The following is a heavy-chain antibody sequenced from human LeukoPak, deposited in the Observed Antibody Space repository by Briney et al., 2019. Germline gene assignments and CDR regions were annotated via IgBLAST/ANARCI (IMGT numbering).Heavy chain of an antibody. J-gene: IGHJ4*02. CDR3: ARGTTTFIFDY. D-gene: IGHD2/OR15-2a*01. Sequence: PGGSLRLSCAASGFTFSSYWMSWVRQASGKGLEWVANIKQDGCEKYYVDSVKGRFTISRDNVKNTLYLQMNSLRAEDTAVYYCARGTTTFIFDYWGQGTLVTVSS. V-gene: IGHV3-7*04. CDR1: GFTFSSYW. CDR2: IKQDGCEK.